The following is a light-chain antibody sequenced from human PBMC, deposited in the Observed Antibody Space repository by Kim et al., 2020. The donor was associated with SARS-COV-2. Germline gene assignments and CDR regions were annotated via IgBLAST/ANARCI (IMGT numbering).Light chain of an antibody. CDR1: SSNMGDYND. CDR3: NSYTFNSTWV. J-gene: IGLJ3*02. CDR2: DVD. V-gene: IGLV2-14*04. Sequence: GQSTTISCTGTSSNMGDYNDVAWDQQHPGKVPKVMIYDVDKRPSGVSNRFSGSKSGNTASLTISGLQTEDEADYYCNSYTFNSTWVCGGGTQLTVL.